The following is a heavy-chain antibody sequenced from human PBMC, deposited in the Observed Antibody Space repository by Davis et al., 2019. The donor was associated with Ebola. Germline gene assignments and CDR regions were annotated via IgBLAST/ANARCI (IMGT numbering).Heavy chain of an antibody. V-gene: IGHV1-69*13. CDR2: IIPIFGTA. J-gene: IGHJ4*02. Sequence: AASVKVSCKASGGTFSSYAINWVRQAPGQGLEWMGGIIPIFGTANYAQKFQGRVTITADESTSTAYMELSSLRSEDTAVYYCAMVQGVIIRGHFDYWGQGTLVTVSS. CDR1: GGTFSSYA. CDR3: AMVQGVIIRGHFDY. D-gene: IGHD3-10*01.